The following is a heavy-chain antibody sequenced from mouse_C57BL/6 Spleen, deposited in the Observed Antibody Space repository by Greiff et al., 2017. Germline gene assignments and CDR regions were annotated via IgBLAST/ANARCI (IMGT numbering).Heavy chain of an antibody. CDR2: ISSGSSTI. CDR3: ARNYGSSFDV. D-gene: IGHD1-1*01. Sequence: EVKVVESGGGLVKPGGSLKLSCAASGFTFSDYGMHWVRQAPEKGLEWVAYISSGSSTIYYADTVKGRFTISRDNAKNTLFLQMTSLRSEDTAMYYCARNYGSSFDVWGTGTTVTVSS. CDR1: GFTFSDYG. V-gene: IGHV5-17*01. J-gene: IGHJ1*03.